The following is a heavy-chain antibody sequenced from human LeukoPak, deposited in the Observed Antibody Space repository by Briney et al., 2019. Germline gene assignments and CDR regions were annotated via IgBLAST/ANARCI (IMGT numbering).Heavy chain of an antibody. CDR2: INYSGST. V-gene: IGHV4-59*01. CDR1: GGSISSYY. J-gene: IGHJ3*02. D-gene: IGHD2-2*01. Sequence: PSETLSLTCTVSGGSISSYYWSWIRQPPGKGLEWIGCINYSGSTNYSPSLKSRVTISVDTSKNQFSLTLSSVTAADTAVHYCARYQKGGGAFDIWGQGAMVTVSS. CDR3: ARYQKGGGAFDI.